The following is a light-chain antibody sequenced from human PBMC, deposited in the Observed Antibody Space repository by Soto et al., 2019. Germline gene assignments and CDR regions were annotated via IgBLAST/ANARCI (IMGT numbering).Light chain of an antibody. V-gene: IGLV2-14*01. J-gene: IGLJ1*01. CDR3: SSYTSGSSHYV. CDR1: SSDVGAYYS. Sequence: QSALTQPASVSGSPGQSITISCSGTSSDVGAYYSVSWYQHHPGKAPKLIIYGVTNRPSWVSNRFSGSKSGNTASLTISGLQAEDEADYHCSSYTSGSSHYVFGTGTKVTVL. CDR2: GVT.